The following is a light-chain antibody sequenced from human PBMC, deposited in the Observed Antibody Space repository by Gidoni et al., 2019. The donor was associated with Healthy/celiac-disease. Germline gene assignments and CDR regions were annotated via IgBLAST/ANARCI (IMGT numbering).Light chain of an antibody. J-gene: IGKJ4*02. CDR2: AAS. Sequence: DIQMTQSPSSLSASVGDRVTITCRASQGISTYLAWYQQTPGKVPKLQIYAASTLKLEVPSRFRGSGSGTDINLTISSRRPENDATEYCQKYNSAPPLTFGGGTKVEIK. CDR3: QKYNSAPPLT. CDR1: QGISTY. V-gene: IGKV1-27*01.